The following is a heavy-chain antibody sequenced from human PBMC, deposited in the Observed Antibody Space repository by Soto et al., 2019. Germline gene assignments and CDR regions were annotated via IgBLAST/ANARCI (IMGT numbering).Heavy chain of an antibody. CDR3: AKTPGVITVITSFDH. CDR2: ISGSGAST. CDR1: GFTFNKYA. D-gene: IGHD3-16*01. Sequence: PGESLNITCVASGFTFNKYALAWVRKAPGKGLEWVSAISGSGASTYDADSVKGRFTISRDNSNNTLYPQMNSLRAEDTAVYYCAKTPGVITVITSFDHWGQGTPVTVSS. J-gene: IGHJ4*02. V-gene: IGHV3-23*01.